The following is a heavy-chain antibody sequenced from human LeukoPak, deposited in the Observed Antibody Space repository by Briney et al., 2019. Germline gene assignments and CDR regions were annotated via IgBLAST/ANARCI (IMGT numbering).Heavy chain of an antibody. D-gene: IGHD3-16*01. CDR2: IYTSGST. J-gene: IGHJ2*01. V-gene: IGHV4-61*02. Sequence: SETLSLTSTVSGGSISSGSYYWSWIRQPAGKGLERIGRIYTSGSTNYNPSLKSRVTISVDTSKNQFSLKLSSVTAADTAFYYCARGDFDYIWGSPWLYFDLWGRGTLVTVSS. CDR1: GGSISSGSYY. CDR3: ARGDFDYIWGSPWLYFDL.